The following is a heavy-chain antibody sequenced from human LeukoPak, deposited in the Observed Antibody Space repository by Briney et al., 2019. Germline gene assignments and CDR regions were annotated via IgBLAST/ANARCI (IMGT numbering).Heavy chain of an antibody. CDR1: GGTFSSYA. J-gene: IGHJ4*02. V-gene: IGHV1-69*05. D-gene: IGHD3-3*01. Sequence: SVKVSCKASGGTFSSYAISWVRQAPGQGLEWMGGIIPIFGTANYAQKSQGRVTITTDESTSTAYMELSSLRSEDTAVYYCARDSGITIFGVPLDYWGQGTLVTVSS. CDR3: ARDSGITIFGVPLDY. CDR2: IIPIFGTA.